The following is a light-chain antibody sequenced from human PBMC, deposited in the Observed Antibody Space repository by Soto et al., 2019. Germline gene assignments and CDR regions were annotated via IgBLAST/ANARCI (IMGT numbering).Light chain of an antibody. Sequence: EIVLTQSPATLSLSPGERATLSCRASQSVSSYLAWYQQKPGQAPRLLIYDASNRATGIPARFSGSGSGTDFTLTISSPEPEDFAVYYCQQRSNWPRLTFGGGTKVDIK. CDR3: QQRSNWPRLT. CDR2: DAS. J-gene: IGKJ4*01. V-gene: IGKV3-11*01. CDR1: QSVSSY.